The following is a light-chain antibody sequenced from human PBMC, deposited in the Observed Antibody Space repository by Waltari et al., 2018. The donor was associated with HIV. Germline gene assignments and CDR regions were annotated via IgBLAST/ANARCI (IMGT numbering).Light chain of an antibody. J-gene: IGKJ5*01. CDR1: QSIYSR. V-gene: IGKV3-15*01. Sequence: EIAMTQSPATLSVSPGERATLSCRTSQSIYSRVAWYQLKPGQAPRLPIYGTTRATGVPARCSGSGSGTEFTLTISRLQSEDVAVYVCQQYNDWPAITFGQGTRLEIK. CDR3: QQYNDWPAIT. CDR2: GT.